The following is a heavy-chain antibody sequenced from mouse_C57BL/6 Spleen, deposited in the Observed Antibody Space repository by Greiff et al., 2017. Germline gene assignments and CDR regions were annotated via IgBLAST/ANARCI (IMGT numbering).Heavy chain of an antibody. J-gene: IGHJ2*01. D-gene: IGHD1-1*01. CDR1: GYTFTSCW. Sequence: VQLQQPGAELVKPGASVKLSCKASGYTFTSCWMQWVKQRPGQGLEWIGEIDPSDSYTNYNQKFKGKATLTVDTSSSTAYMQLSSLTSEDSAVYYCARRGYYYGSSYDDYWGQGTTLTVSS. CDR3: ARRGYYYGSSYDDY. V-gene: IGHV1-50*01. CDR2: IDPSDSYT.